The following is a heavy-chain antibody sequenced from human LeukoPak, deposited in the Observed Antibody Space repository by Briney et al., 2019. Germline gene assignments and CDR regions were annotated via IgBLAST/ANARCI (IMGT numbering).Heavy chain of an antibody. J-gene: IGHJ4*02. Sequence: GGSLRLSCAASGFTFSTYWMTWVRQAPGKGLEWLANIKQDGSQKNYVDSLKGRFTISRDNAKNSLCLQMNSLRVEDTAVYYCARGGLWFGELGVDYWGQGTLVTVSS. CDR3: ARGGLWFGELGVDY. V-gene: IGHV3-7*01. CDR1: GFTFSTYW. CDR2: IKQDGSQK. D-gene: IGHD3-10*01.